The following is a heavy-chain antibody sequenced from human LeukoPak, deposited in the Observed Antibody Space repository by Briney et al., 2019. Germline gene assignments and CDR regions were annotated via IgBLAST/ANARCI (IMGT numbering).Heavy chain of an antibody. Sequence: GGSLRLSCSASGFTFSTYAMHWVRQAPGKGLEYVSAISSNGGRTYYADSVKGRFTISRDNSKNTLYLQMSSLRAEDTAVYFCMKDSSGYNWFDPWGQGTLVTVSS. V-gene: IGHV3-64D*09. D-gene: IGHD6-19*01. CDR3: MKDSSGYNWFDP. J-gene: IGHJ5*02. CDR1: GFTFSTYA. CDR2: ISSNGGRT.